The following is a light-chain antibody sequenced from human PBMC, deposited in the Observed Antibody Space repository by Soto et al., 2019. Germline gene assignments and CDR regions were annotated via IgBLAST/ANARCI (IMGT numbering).Light chain of an antibody. J-gene: IGLJ1*01. CDR3: RSYTSSSTLV. Sequence: QSALTQPASVSGSPGQSITISCTGTSSDVGGYNYVSWYQQHPGKAPKLMIYEVSNRPSGVSNRVSGSKSGNTASLTISGVQAEDEADYYCRSYTSSSTLVFGTGTKVTVL. CDR1: SSDVGGYNY. CDR2: EVS. V-gene: IGLV2-14*01.